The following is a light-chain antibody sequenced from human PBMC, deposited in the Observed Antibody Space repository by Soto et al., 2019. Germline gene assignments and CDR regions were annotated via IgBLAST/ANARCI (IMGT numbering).Light chain of an antibody. CDR1: QSVSSN. J-gene: IGKJ5*01. V-gene: IGKV3-15*01. CDR3: QQYNSWPPT. CDR2: GAS. Sequence: ILMTKSPVTLSLSQGERATLSCRARQSVSSNLAWYQQKPGQAPRLLIYGASIRATGIPARFSGSGSWTEFTLTIISLQAEDFAGDKCQQYNSWPPTFGQVRRLEN.